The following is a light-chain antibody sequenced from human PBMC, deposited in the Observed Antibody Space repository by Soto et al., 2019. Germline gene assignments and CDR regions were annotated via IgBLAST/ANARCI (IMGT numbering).Light chain of an antibody. J-gene: IGKJ1*01. CDR2: AAS. Sequence: DSQMPQYPSTLSGSVGDRVTITCLASQTISSWLAWYQQKPGKAPKLLIYAASNLQSGVPSRFSASGSGTDFTLTLNSLQPEDFATYYCQQGYSTPWTFGQGTKVDNK. V-gene: IGKV1-39*01. CDR1: QTISSW. CDR3: QQGYSTPWT.